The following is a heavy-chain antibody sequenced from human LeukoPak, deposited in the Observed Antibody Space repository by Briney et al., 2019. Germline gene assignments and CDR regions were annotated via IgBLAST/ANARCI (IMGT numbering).Heavy chain of an antibody. Sequence: ASVKVSCKVSGYTLTELSIHRVRQAPGKGLEWMGGFDPEDGETIYAQKFQGRVTMTEDTSTDTAYMELRSLRSDDTAVYYCARAPYVITMIVGPASDYWGQGTLVTVSS. CDR1: GYTLTELS. J-gene: IGHJ4*02. D-gene: IGHD3-22*01. V-gene: IGHV1-24*01. CDR2: FDPEDGET. CDR3: ARAPYVITMIVGPASDY.